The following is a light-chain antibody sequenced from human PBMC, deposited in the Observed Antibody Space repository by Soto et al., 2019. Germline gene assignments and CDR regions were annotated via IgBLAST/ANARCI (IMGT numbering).Light chain of an antibody. CDR3: SSYTSSPWV. Sequence: QSVLTQPASVSGSPGQSITISCTGTSSDVGGYNYVSWYQQHPGKAPKLMIYEVSNRPSGVSNRFSGSKSGNTASLTISGLQAEDEADYYCSSYTSSPWVFGGGTKVTVL. CDR2: EVS. CDR1: SSDVGGYNY. J-gene: IGLJ3*02. V-gene: IGLV2-14*01.